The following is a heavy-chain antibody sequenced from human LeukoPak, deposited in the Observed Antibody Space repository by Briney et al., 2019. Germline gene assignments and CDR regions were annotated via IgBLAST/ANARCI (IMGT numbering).Heavy chain of an antibody. CDR2: ISGSGDST. CDR3: AKVWQWLVLHNFDY. D-gene: IGHD6-19*01. V-gene: IGHV3-23*01. Sequence: GGSLRLSCAASGFTFIGYAMSWVRQAPGKGLEWVSAISGSGDSTYYAGSVKGRFTISRDNSKNTLYLQMNSLRAEDTAVYYCAKVWQWLVLHNFDYWGQGTLVTVSS. J-gene: IGHJ4*02. CDR1: GFTFIGYA.